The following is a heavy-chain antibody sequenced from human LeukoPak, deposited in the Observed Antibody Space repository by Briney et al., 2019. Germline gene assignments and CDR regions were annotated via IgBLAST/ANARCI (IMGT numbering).Heavy chain of an antibody. CDR1: GGSISSYY. CDR2: IYYSGST. V-gene: IGHV4-59*08. Sequence: SETLSLTCTVSGGSISSYYWSWIRQPPGKGLEWIGYIYYSGSTNYNPSLKSRVTISIDTSKNQFSLKLSSVTAADTAVYYCVSGSGSFAVAYWGQGTLVTVSP. D-gene: IGHD3-10*01. J-gene: IGHJ4*02. CDR3: VSGSGSFAVAY.